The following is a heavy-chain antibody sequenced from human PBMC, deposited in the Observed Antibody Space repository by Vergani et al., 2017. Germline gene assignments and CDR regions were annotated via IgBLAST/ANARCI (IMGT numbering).Heavy chain of an antibody. V-gene: IGHV1-2*02. CDR3: ARVGTSSNRDYFDY. CDR1: GYTFTDYF. J-gene: IGHJ4*02. CDR2: INPNRGGT. D-gene: IGHD2-2*01. Sequence: QVQLVQSGAEVKKPGASVKVSCKASGYTFTDYFMHWVRQAPGQGLEWIGWINPNRGGTNYAQKFQGRVTMTRDTSISTAYMELSNLRSDDTAVYYCARVGTSSNRDYFDYWGQGTLVTVSS.